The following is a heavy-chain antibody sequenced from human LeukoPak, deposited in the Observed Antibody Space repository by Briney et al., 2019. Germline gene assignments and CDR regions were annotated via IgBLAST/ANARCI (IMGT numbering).Heavy chain of an antibody. D-gene: IGHD2-15*01. Sequence: TLSLTCTVSGGSISSSSYYWGWIRQPPGKGLEWLALIYWDDDKGYSPSLKSRLTITKDTSKNQVVLTMTNMDPVDTATYYCARRPLRGRTWFDPWGQGTLVTVSS. V-gene: IGHV2-5*02. CDR1: GGSISSSSYY. CDR2: IYWDDDK. CDR3: ARRPLRGRTWFDP. J-gene: IGHJ5*02.